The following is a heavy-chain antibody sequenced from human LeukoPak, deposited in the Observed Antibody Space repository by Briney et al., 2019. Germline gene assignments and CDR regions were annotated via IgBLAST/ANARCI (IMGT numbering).Heavy chain of an antibody. CDR1: GYTFTSYW. CDR3: ARHDYGVQADCSGGSCSTTLPDY. CDR2: IYPGDSDT. V-gene: IGHV5-51*01. Sequence: PGESLKISCEGSGYTFTSYWIGWVRQMPGKGLEWMGIIYPGDSDTRYRPSFQGQVTISADKSISTAYLQWSSLKASDTAIYYCARHDYGVQADCSGGSCSTTLPDYWGQGTLVTVSS. D-gene: IGHD2-15*01. J-gene: IGHJ4*02.